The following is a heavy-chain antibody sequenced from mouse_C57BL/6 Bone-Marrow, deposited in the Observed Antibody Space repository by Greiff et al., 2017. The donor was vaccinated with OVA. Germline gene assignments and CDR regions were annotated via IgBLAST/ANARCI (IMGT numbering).Heavy chain of an antibody. Sequence: QVQLKQSGAELVRPGASVTLSCKASGYTFTDYEMHWVKQTPVHGLEWIGAIDPETGGTAYNQKFKGKAILTADKSSSPAYMELRSLTSEDSAVYYCTRGDYDVGYYFDYWGQGTTLTVSS. V-gene: IGHV1-15*01. J-gene: IGHJ2*01. CDR3: TRGDYDVGYYFDY. D-gene: IGHD2-4*01. CDR2: IDPETGGT. CDR1: GYTFTDYE.